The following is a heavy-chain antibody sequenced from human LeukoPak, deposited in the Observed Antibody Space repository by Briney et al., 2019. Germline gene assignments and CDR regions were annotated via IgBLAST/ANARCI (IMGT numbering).Heavy chain of an antibody. V-gene: IGHV3-30*02. Sequence: GGSLRLSCGASGFTFSNYGMLWVRQAPGKGLEWVAFIRYDGNNKLYADSMKGRFTISRDNAKNSLYLQMNSLNAEDTAVYYCAREVTKAFDIWGQGTMVTVSS. CDR1: GFTFSNYG. CDR3: AREVTKAFDI. J-gene: IGHJ3*02. CDR2: IRYDGNNK. D-gene: IGHD2-8*01.